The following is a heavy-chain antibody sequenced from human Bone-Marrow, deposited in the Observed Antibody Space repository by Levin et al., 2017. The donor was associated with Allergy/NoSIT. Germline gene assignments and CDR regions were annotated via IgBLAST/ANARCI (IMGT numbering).Heavy chain of an antibody. Sequence: GESLKISCAASGFTFSRYWMYWVRQPPGKGLVWVSRISGDGSSTSYVDSVKGRFTISRDSAKNTLYLQMNSLRAEDTAVYYCVSGLVGTTEYWGQGTLVTVSS. V-gene: IGHV3-74*01. J-gene: IGHJ4*02. CDR3: VSGLVGTTEY. CDR2: ISGDGSST. CDR1: GFTFSRYW. D-gene: IGHD1-26*01.